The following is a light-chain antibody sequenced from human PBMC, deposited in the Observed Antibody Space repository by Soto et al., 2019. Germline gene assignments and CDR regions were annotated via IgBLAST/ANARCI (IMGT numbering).Light chain of an antibody. CDR2: EVS. Sequence: QSALTQPASVSGSPGQSITISCTGTSSDVGGYNYVSWYQQHPCKDPKLMIYEVSNRPSGVSNRFSGSKSGNTASLTISGLQAEDEADYDCSSYTSSSTRVFGGGTKVTVL. CDR1: SSDVGGYNY. V-gene: IGLV2-14*01. CDR3: SSYTSSSTRV. J-gene: IGLJ3*02.